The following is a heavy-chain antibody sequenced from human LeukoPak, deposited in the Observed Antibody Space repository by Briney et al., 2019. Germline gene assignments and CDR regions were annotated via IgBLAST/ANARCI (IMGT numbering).Heavy chain of an antibody. Sequence: GGSLRLSCAASGFTFSSYAMHGVRQAPGKGLEWVAVILYDGTNKYYADSVKGRFTISRDNSKNTLYLQMNSLRAEDTAVYYCAREGAAAGYDAFDIWGQGTMVTVSS. V-gene: IGHV3-30-3*01. CDR2: ILYDGTNK. J-gene: IGHJ3*02. D-gene: IGHD6-13*01. CDR3: AREGAAAGYDAFDI. CDR1: GFTFSSYA.